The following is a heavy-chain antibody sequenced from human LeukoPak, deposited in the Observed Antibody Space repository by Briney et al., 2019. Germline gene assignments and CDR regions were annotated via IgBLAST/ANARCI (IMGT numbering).Heavy chain of an antibody. J-gene: IGHJ6*02. CDR1: GDSISSYY. Sequence: SETLSLTCTVSGDSISSYYWSWVRQPAGKGLEWIGRIHNTGTANYNPSLKSRVAMSVDTSKNHFSLKLTSVTAADTAMYFCARDMSSATWTSDYYYYYGMDVWGQGTTVIVSS. D-gene: IGHD3/OR15-3a*01. V-gene: IGHV4-4*07. CDR3: ARDMSSATWTSDYYYYYGMDV. CDR2: IHNTGTA.